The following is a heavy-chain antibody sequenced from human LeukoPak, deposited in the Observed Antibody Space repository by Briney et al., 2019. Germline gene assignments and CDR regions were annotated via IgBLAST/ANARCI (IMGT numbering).Heavy chain of an antibody. V-gene: IGHV3-15*04. J-gene: IGHJ5*02. Sequence: GGSLRLSCEASGFIFSNAWMSWVRQAPGKGLEWVGRIESKTDGGTTDYAAPVKGRFTISRDDSKNMLYLQMNSLKTEDTAVYYCTTDLPFDPWGQGTLVTVSS. CDR1: GFIFSNAW. CDR3: TTDLPFDP. CDR2: IESKTDGGTT.